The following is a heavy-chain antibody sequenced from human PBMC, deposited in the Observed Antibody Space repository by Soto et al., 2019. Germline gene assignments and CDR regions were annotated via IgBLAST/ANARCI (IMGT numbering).Heavy chain of an antibody. Sequence: QVQLQESGPGLVKPSQTLSLTCSVSGGSISSGGYYWSWFRQHPGKGLEWIGYIYYDGSTYYNPSLKSRITRSVDTSENHFSLKLSSVTGADTAIYYCARDDCGGGGCLTSWGQGTLVTISS. V-gene: IGHV4-31*03. CDR2: IYYDGST. CDR1: GGSISSGGYY. D-gene: IGHD2-15*01. J-gene: IGHJ5*02. CDR3: ARDDCGGGGCLTS.